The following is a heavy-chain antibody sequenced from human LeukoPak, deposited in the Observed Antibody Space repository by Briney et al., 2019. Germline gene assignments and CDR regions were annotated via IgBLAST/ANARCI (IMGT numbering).Heavy chain of an antibody. CDR2: INHSGST. D-gene: IGHD2-2*01. CDR3: ARGVPGYCSSTSCYGKITFDY. Sequence: SETLSLTCTVSGGSISSYYWSWIRQPPGKGLEWIGEINHSGSTNYNPSLKSRVTISVDTSKNQFSLKLSSVTAADTAVYYCARGVPGYCSSTSCYGKITFDYWGQGTLVTVSS. CDR1: GGSISSYY. J-gene: IGHJ4*02. V-gene: IGHV4-34*01.